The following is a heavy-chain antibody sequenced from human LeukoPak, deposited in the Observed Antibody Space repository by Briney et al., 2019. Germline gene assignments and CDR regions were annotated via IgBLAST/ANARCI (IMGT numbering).Heavy chain of an antibody. V-gene: IGHV4-59*01. CDR2: IYYSGST. D-gene: IGHD7-27*01. Sequence: PSETLSLTCTVSGGSISSYYWSWICHPPRKGLEWIWSIYYSGSTNYTTSPQSRVTISVDTSKNQFSLKLSSVTAADRAVYYCARTNWGHFDYWGQGTLVTVSS. J-gene: IGHJ4*02. CDR1: GGSISSYY. CDR3: ARTNWGHFDY.